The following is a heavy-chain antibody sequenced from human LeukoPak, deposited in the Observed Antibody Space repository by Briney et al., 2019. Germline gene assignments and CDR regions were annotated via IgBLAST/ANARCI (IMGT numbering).Heavy chain of an antibody. CDR2: VGARGGAT. Sequence: PGGSLRLSCAASGFTFEKYAMSWVRQAPGKGLEWGSSVGARGGATYYSDSVKGGFSIYRDNPKSTLYLQMKGLTDEDTAIYYCATDPYSRGWSGGDYFDQWGRGTLVTVSS. CDR3: ATDPYSRGWSGGDYFDQ. V-gene: IGHV3-23*01. J-gene: IGHJ4*02. D-gene: IGHD6-19*01. CDR1: GFTFEKYA.